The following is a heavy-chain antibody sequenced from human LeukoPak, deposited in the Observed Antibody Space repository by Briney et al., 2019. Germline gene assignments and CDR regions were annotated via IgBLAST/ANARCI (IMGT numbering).Heavy chain of an antibody. CDR1: GFTFSSYE. CDR3: ASSHYYDSSGLDY. CDR2: ISSSGSTI. J-gene: IGHJ4*02. Sequence: GGSLRLSCAASGFTFSSYEMNWVRQAPGKGLEWVSYISSSGSTIYYADSVKGRFTISRDNAKNSLYLQMNSLRAEGTAVYYCASSHYYDSSGLDYWGQGTLVTVSS. D-gene: IGHD3-22*01. V-gene: IGHV3-48*03.